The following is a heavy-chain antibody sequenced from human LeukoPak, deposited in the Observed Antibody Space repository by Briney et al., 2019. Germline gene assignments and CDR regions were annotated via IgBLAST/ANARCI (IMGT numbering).Heavy chain of an antibody. D-gene: IGHD5-18*01. CDR1: VYTFAKYG. J-gene: IGHJ4*02. V-gene: IGHV1-18*01. Sequence: ASVKVSCKASVYTFAKYGISCVRQAPGLGLEWMGWISGYNGKTNYAQKFQGRVPMTTDTSTRIAFMELRSLRPDGTMVYYSGSQVDTSMALPDYWGQGTLVTVSS. CDR3: GSQVDTSMALPDY. CDR2: ISGYNGKT.